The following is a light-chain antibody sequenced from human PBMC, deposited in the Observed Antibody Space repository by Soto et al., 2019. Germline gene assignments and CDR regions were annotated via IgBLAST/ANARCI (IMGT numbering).Light chain of an antibody. CDR1: QSISSW. V-gene: IGKV1-5*01. J-gene: IGKJ5*01. Sequence: DIQMTQSPSTLSASVGDRVTITCRASQSISSWLAWFQQKPGKAPNLLIYDASNRATGIPARFSGSGSGTDFTLTISSLEPEDFAVYYCQQRSNWPPITFGQGTRLEIK. CDR3: QQRSNWPPIT. CDR2: DAS.